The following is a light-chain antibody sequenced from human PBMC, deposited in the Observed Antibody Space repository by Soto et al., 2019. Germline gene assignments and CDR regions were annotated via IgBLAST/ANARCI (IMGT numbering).Light chain of an antibody. V-gene: IGKV1-5*03. CDR3: QQYNSYPDT. CDR1: QSINNW. CDR2: KAS. Sequence: DIQMTQSPSTLSASVGDRVTVACRASQSINNWLAWYQQKPGKAPKLLIYKASTLESGVPSRFSGGGSGIEFTLTISSLQPDDFATYYCQQYNSYPDTFGQGTKLEIK. J-gene: IGKJ2*01.